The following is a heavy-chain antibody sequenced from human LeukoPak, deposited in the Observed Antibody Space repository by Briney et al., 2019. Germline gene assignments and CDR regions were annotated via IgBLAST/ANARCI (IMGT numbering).Heavy chain of an antibody. J-gene: IGHJ4*02. Sequence: PSETLSLTCTVSGGSLSSYYWSWIRQPPGKGLEWIGYIYYSGSADYNPSLKSRVTISVDTSKNQISLKLRSVTAADTAVYYCARDKQPGDNWGQGTLVTVSS. CDR2: IYYSGSA. V-gene: IGHV4-59*01. D-gene: IGHD5-18*01. CDR3: ARDKQPGDN. CDR1: GGSLSSYY.